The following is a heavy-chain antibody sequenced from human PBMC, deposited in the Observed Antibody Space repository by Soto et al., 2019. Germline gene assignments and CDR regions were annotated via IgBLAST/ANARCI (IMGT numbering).Heavy chain of an antibody. V-gene: IGHV3-33*01. CDR1: GFTFSSYG. J-gene: IGHJ4*02. CDR2: IWHDGSNQ. Sequence: QVQLVESGGGVVQPGRSLRLSCAASGFTFSSYGMQWVRQAPGKGLEWVAVIWHDGSNQYYADSVKGRFTVSRDNSKNTLYLQLNSLRVEDTAVYYCERERGKIDYWGQGTLVTVSS. CDR3: ERERGKIDY.